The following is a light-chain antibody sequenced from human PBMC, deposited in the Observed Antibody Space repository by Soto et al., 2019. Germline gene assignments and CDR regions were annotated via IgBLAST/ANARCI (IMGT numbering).Light chain of an antibody. CDR2: GAS. Sequence: LTECQGAVSVKSVDIGGLPIMASQSVSNNYLAWYQQKPGQAPRLLIYGASNRATGIPDRFSGSGSGTDFTLSISRLPPEAFAVYYCQPYGSPGKFAQGTKVDIK. CDR1: QSVSNNY. V-gene: IGKV3-20*01. CDR3: QPYGSPGK. J-gene: IGKJ1*01.